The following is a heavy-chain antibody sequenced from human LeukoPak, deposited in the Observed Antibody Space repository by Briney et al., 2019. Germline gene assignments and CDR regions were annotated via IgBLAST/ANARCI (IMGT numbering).Heavy chain of an antibody. D-gene: IGHD3-16*02. CDR1: GYTFTSYG. CDR2: ISAYNGNT. CDR3: ARVPIMITFGGVIVPPTLFDY. V-gene: IGHV1-18*01. Sequence: ASVKVSCKASGYTFTSYGISWVRQAPGQGLEWMGWISAYNGNTNYAQKLQGRVTMTTDTSTSTAYMELRSLRSDDTAVYYCARVPIMITFGGVIVPPTLFDYWGQGTLVTVSS. J-gene: IGHJ4*02.